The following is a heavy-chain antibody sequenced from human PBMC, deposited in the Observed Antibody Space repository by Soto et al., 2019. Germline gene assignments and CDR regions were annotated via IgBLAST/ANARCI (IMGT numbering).Heavy chain of an antibody. CDR2: ISSSSSYI. D-gene: IGHD3-10*01. V-gene: IGHV3-21*01. CDR3: ARDCAVIWFGELPLFDY. Sequence: EVQLVESGGGLVKPGGSLRLSCAASGFTFSSYSMNWVRQAPGKGLEWVSSISSSSSYIYYADSVKGRFTISRDNAKNSLYLQMNSLRAEDTAGYYCARDCAVIWFGELPLFDYWGQGTLVTVSS. J-gene: IGHJ4*02. CDR1: GFTFSSYS.